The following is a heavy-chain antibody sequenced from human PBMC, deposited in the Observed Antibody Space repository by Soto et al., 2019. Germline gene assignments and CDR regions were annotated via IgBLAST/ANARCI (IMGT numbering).Heavy chain of an antibody. CDR1: GGSISSGDYY. V-gene: IGHV4-30-4*01. CDR3: ASTGDFWSGYGNWFDP. D-gene: IGHD3-3*01. CDR2: IYYSGST. J-gene: IGHJ5*02. Sequence: SETLSLTCTVSGGSISSGDYYWSWIRQPPGKGLEWIGYIYYSGSTYYNPSLKSRVTISVDTSKNQFSLKLSSVTAADTAVYYCASTGDFWSGYGNWFDPWGQGTLVTSPQ.